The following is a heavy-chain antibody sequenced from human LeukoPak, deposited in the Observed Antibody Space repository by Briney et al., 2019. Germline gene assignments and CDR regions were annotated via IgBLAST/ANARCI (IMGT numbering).Heavy chain of an antibody. D-gene: IGHD4-17*01. CDR3: ARRRLRTTVTTLGLVFDY. CDR1: GGSISSYY. Sequence: SETLSLTCTVSGGSISSYYWSWIRQPPGKGLEWIGYIYYSGSTYYNPSLKSRVTISVDTSKNQFSLKLSSVTAADTAVYYCARRRLRTTVTTLGLVFDYWGQGTLVTVSS. CDR2: IYYSGST. V-gene: IGHV4-59*12. J-gene: IGHJ4*02.